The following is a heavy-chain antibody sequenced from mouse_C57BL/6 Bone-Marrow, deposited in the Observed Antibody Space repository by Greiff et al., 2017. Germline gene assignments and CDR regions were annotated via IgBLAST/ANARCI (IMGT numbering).Heavy chain of an antibody. Sequence: QVHVKQPGAELVMPGASVKLSCKASGYTFTSYWMHWVKQRPGQGLEWIGEIDPSDSYTNYNQKFKGKSTLTVDKSSITAYMQLSSLTSEDSAVYYCARWAVVPHWYFDVWGTGTTVTVSS. CDR1: GYTFTSYW. J-gene: IGHJ1*03. CDR2: IDPSDSYT. D-gene: IGHD1-1*01. CDR3: ARWAVVPHWYFDV. V-gene: IGHV1-69*01.